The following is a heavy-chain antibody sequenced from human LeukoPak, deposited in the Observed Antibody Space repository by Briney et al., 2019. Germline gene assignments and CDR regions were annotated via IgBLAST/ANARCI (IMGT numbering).Heavy chain of an antibody. D-gene: IGHD1-26*01. J-gene: IGHJ3*02. V-gene: IGHV5-51*01. CDR3: ASPGGSYHDAFDI. Sequence: GESLQISCQGSGYIFTSYWIGWVRQMPGKGLEWMGIIYPGDSDTRYSPSFQGQVTISADKSISTAYLQWSSLKASDTAMYYCASPGGSYHDAFDIWGQGTMVTVSS. CDR1: GYIFTSYW. CDR2: IYPGDSDT.